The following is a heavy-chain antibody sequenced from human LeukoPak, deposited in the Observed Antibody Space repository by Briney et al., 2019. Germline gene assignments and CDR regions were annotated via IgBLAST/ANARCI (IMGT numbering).Heavy chain of an antibody. CDR3: ATSHDSSGNN. D-gene: IGHD3-22*01. V-gene: IGHV3-7*01. Sequence: PGGSLRLSCAASGFTFSSYWMAWVRQAPGKGLEWVGNINQDGGAKFSVDSVKGRFTISRDNARNSLYLQMNNLRVEETGIYYCATSHDSSGNNWGQGTLVTASS. J-gene: IGHJ4*02. CDR2: INQDGGAK. CDR1: GFTFSSYW.